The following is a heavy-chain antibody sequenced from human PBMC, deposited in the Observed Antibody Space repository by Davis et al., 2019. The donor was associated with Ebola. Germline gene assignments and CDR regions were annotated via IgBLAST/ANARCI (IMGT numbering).Heavy chain of an antibody. D-gene: IGHD3-3*01. Sequence: PGGSLRLSCAASGFTFSSYGMHWVRQAPGKGLEWVAFIRYDGSNKYYADSVKGRFTISRDNSKNTLYLQMNSLRAEDTAVYYCAKDLFGGYYDFWSGYSKYLESWFDPWGQGTLVTVSS. CDR2: IRYDGSNK. CDR1: GFTFSSYG. CDR3: AKDLFGGYYDFWSGYSKYLESWFDP. J-gene: IGHJ5*02. V-gene: IGHV3-30*02.